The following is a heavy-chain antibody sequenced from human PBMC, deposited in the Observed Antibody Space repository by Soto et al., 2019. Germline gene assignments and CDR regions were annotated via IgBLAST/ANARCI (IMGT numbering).Heavy chain of an antibody. D-gene: IGHD6-19*01. V-gene: IGHV4-4*02. CDR3: AKDLGIAVSARRAFDI. CDR2: IYHSGST. CDR1: GASISNDNW. J-gene: IGHJ3*02. Sequence: KPSETLSLTCDVSGASISNDNWWSWVRQPPGKGLEWIGEIYHSGSTNYNPSLKSRVTISVDKSKNQFSLKLSSVTAADTAVYYCAKDLGIAVSARRAFDIWGQGTMVTVSS.